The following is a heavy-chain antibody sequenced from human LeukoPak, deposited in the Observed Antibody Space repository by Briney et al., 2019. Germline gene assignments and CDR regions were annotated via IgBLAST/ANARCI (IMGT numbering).Heavy chain of an antibody. V-gene: IGHV4-34*01. D-gene: IGHD2-2*02. CDR2: INHSGST. Sequence: PSETLSLTCAVYGGSFSDYYWHWIRQAPGKGLEWIGEINHSGSTNYNPSLKSRVTISVDASKNQFSLKLSSVTAADTAVYYCARRGYCSGTSCYIFDYWGQGTLVTVSS. J-gene: IGHJ4*02. CDR3: ARRGYCSGTSCYIFDY. CDR1: GGSFSDYY.